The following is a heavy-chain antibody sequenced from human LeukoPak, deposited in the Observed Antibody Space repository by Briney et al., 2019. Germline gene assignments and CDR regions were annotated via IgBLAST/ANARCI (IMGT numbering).Heavy chain of an antibody. D-gene: IGHD3-22*01. Sequence: SETLSLTCSVSGGSISSSSYYWDWIRQPPGKGLEWIGTFYHGGSTYYNPSLKSRVTISVDTSKNQFSLKLSSVTAADTAVYYCARESYDGGADAFDIWGQGTMVTVSS. V-gene: IGHV4-39*07. J-gene: IGHJ3*02. CDR3: ARESYDGGADAFDI. CDR1: GGSISSSSYY. CDR2: FYHGGST.